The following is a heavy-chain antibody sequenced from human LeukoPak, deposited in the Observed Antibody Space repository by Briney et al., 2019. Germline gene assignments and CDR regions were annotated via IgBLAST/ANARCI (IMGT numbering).Heavy chain of an antibody. CDR2: IYPGDSDT. D-gene: IGHD2-15*01. CDR1: GYSFTSYW. Sequence: GESLKISCKGSGYSFTSYWIGWVRQMPGKGLEWMGIIYPGDSDTRYSPSFQGQVTISADKSISTAYLQWSSLKASDTAMYYCARRRSCSGGSCYEDFDYWGPGTLVTVSS. J-gene: IGHJ4*02. CDR3: ARRRSCSGGSCYEDFDY. V-gene: IGHV5-51*01.